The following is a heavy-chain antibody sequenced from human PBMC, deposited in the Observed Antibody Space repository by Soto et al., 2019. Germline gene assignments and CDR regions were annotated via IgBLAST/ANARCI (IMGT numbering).Heavy chain of an antibody. CDR1: GGSFSGYY. CDR3: ARGPRLYYYDSSGRGFDP. J-gene: IGHJ5*02. D-gene: IGHD3-22*01. V-gene: IGHV4-34*01. Sequence: QVQLQQWGAGLLKPSETLSLTCAVYGGSFSGYYWSWIRQPPGKGLEWIGEINHSGSTNYNPSLKSRFTIPVDTSKNQFSLKLSSVTAADTAVYYCARGPRLYYYDSSGRGFDPWGQGTLVTVSS. CDR2: INHSGST.